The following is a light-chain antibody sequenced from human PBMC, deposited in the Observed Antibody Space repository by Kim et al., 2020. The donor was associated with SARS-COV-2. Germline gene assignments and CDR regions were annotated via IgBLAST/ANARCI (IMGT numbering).Light chain of an antibody. CDR1: SGTIASNY. CDR2: EDN. J-gene: IGLJ2*01. Sequence: NFMLTQPHSVSASPGKTVTISCTRSSGTIASNYVHWYQHRPGSSPTTVIYEDNQRPSGVPERFSGSIDSSSNSASLTISGLKTEDEADYYCQSYDTTNEGVFGGGTQLTVL. V-gene: IGLV6-57*01. CDR3: QSYDTTNEGV.